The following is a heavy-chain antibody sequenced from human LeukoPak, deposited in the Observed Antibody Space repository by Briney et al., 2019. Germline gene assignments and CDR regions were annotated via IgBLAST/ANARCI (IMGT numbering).Heavy chain of an antibody. V-gene: IGHV1-2*02. CDR1: GYTFTGYY. CDR3: AKFDQDWGTFDY. D-gene: IGHD7-27*01. CDR2: IKPDSGDT. J-gene: IGHJ4*02. Sequence: ASVKVSCKASGYTFTGYYLHWVRQAPGQGLEWMGWIKPDSGDTHYVQKFQGRVTMTRDTSITTAYMELSLRTDDTAVYYCAKFDQDWGTFDYWGQGTLVTVSS.